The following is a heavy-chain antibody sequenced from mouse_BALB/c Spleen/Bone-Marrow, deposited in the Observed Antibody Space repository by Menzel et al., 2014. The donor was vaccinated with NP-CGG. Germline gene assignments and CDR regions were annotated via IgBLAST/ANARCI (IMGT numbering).Heavy chain of an antibody. D-gene: IGHD2-10*02. CDR3: ARKKYGIPYAMDY. CDR2: ISCYNGAT. J-gene: IGHJ4*01. V-gene: IGHV1S34*01. Sequence: LVKTGASVKISCKASCYSFTGYYMHWVKQSHGKSLEWIGYISCYNGATSYNQKFKGKATFTVDTSSSTAYMQFNSLTSEDSAVYYCARKKYGIPYAMDYWGQGTSVSVSS. CDR1: CYSFTGYY.